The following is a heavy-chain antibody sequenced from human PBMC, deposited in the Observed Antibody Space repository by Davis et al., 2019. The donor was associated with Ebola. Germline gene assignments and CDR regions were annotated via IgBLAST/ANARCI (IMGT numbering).Heavy chain of an antibody. CDR1: GDSVSSNSAA. Sequence: SETLSLTCAISGDSVSSNSAAWNWIRQSPSRGLEWLGRTYYRSKWYSDYAVSVQSRISINADTSKNQFSLHLSSVTAADTAVYYCARHFRGLSRWGQGTLVTVSS. V-gene: IGHV6-1*01. CDR3: ARHFRGLSR. D-gene: IGHD3-10*01. J-gene: IGHJ4*02. CDR2: TYYRSKWYS.